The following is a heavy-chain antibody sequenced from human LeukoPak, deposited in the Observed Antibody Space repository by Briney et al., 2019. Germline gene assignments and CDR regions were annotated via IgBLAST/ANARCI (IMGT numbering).Heavy chain of an antibody. CDR2: IYYSGST. Sequence: SETLSLTCTVSGGSISSYSYYWGWIRQPPGKGLEWIGSIYYSGSTYYNPSLKSRVTISVDTSKNQFSLKLSSVTAADTAVYYCARHGRWIVGARHPFDYWGQGTLVTVSS. D-gene: IGHD1-26*01. J-gene: IGHJ4*02. CDR3: ARHGRWIVGARHPFDY. CDR1: GGSISSYSYY. V-gene: IGHV4-39*01.